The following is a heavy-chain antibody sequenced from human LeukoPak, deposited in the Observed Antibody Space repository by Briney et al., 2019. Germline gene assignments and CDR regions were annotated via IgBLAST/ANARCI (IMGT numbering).Heavy chain of an antibody. Sequence: GGSLRLSCAASGFSFSNYAMHWVRQTPGEGLVWVAVISTDGRDKHYADSVKGRFTISRDNSKSTLYLQMNSLRAEDTAVYYCARDSAAAAVYYFDYWGQGILVTVSS. V-gene: IGHV3-30*04. D-gene: IGHD6-13*01. CDR2: ISTDGRDK. J-gene: IGHJ4*02. CDR1: GFSFSNYA. CDR3: ARDSAAAAVYYFDY.